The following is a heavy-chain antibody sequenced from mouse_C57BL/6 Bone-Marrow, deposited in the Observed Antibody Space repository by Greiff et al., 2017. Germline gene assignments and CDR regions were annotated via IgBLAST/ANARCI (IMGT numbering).Heavy chain of an antibody. CDR3: ARLDPASNY. J-gene: IGHJ2*01. V-gene: IGHV1-81*01. CDR2: IYPRSGNT. D-gene: IGHD6-1*01. Sequence: QVQLQQSGAELARPGASVKLSCKASGYTFTSYGISWVKQRTGQGLEWIGAIYPRSGNTYYNEQFKGKATLTADKSSSTAYMELRSLTSEDSAVYFCARLDPASNYWSQGTTLTVSS. CDR1: GYTFTSYG.